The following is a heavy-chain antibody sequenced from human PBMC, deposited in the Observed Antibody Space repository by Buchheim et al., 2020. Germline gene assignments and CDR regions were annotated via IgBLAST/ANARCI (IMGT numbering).Heavy chain of an antibody. J-gene: IGHJ4*02. Sequence: QVQLVQSGAEVKKPGASVKVSCKASGYTFTSYYMHWVRQAPEQGLEWMGIINPSGGSTSYAQKFQGRVTMTSVTSTRTFFMELSRLRSEDTAVYYCARDRDPYSSGSDGLDYWGQGTL. D-gene: IGHD6-19*01. CDR2: INPSGGST. CDR3: ARDRDPYSSGSDGLDY. V-gene: IGHV1-46*01. CDR1: GYTFTSYY.